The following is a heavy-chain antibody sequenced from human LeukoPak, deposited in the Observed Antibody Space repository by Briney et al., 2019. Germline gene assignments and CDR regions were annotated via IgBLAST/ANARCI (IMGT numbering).Heavy chain of an antibody. D-gene: IGHD6-13*01. J-gene: IGHJ6*02. CDR3: ARDGLGTAAGTWYYYYGMDV. CDR2: ISAYNGNT. V-gene: IGHV1-18*01. CDR1: GYTFTSYG. Sequence: GASVKVSSKASGYTFTSYGISWVRQAPGQGLEWMGWISAYNGNTNYAQKLQGRVTMTTDTSTSTAYMELRSLRSDDTAVYYCARDGLGTAAGTWYYYYGMDVWGQGTTVTVSS.